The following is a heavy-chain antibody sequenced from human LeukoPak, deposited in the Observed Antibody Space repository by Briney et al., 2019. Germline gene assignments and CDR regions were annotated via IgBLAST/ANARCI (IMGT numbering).Heavy chain of an antibody. CDR1: GFTFDDYA. J-gene: IGHJ4*02. D-gene: IGHD6-13*01. CDR2: ISWDGGST. Sequence: GGSLRLSCAASGFTFDDYAMHWVRQAPGKGLEWVSLISWDGGSTYYAGSVKGRFTISRDNSKNPLYLQMNSLRPEGTALYYCAKDVRGSTSWYGLDYWGQGTLVTVSS. V-gene: IGHV3-43D*03. CDR3: AKDVRGSTSWYGLDY.